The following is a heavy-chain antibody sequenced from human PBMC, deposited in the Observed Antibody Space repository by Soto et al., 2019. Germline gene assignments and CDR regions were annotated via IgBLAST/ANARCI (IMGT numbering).Heavy chain of an antibody. CDR2: IWYDGGKQ. CDR1: GFTFSSYG. J-gene: IGHJ4*02. V-gene: IGHV3-33*03. D-gene: IGHD3-3*01. CDR3: AIDGVSLFLIPSDFDY. Sequence: QVQLVESGGGVVQPGRALRLSCAASGFTFSSYGMHWVRQAPGKGLEWVALIWYDGGKQYYADSVKGRFTISRDNTKNTLFLEMNSLRPEDTVVYYCAIDGVSLFLIPSDFDYWGQGTLVTVSS.